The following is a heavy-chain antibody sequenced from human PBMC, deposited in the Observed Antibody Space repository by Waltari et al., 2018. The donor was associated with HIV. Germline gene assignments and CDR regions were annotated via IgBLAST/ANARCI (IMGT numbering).Heavy chain of an antibody. V-gene: IGHV1-69*01. CDR3: ARDLTGTPLYGMDV. Sequence: QVQLVQSGAEVKKPGSSVKVSCKASGGTFSSDATRWVRQAPGQGLEWMGGIIPIFGTANYAQKFQGRVTITADESTSTAYMELSSLRSEDTAVYYCARDLTGTPLYGMDVWGQGTTVTVSS. D-gene: IGHD1-7*01. CDR2: IIPIFGTA. J-gene: IGHJ6*02. CDR1: GGTFSSDA.